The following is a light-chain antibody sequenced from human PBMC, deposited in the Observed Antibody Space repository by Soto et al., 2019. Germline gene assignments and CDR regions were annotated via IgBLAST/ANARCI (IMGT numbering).Light chain of an antibody. V-gene: IGKV3-20*01. J-gene: IGKJ4*01. CDR2: GAS. CDR1: ESVSRRY. Sequence: EIVLTQSPGTLSLSPGERATLSCRASESVSRRYLAWYQQKPGQAPRLLIFGASGRATGIPDRFSGSGSGTDFTLTISRLEPEDFAVYYCQQSGSSPLTFGGGTKVEIK. CDR3: QQSGSSPLT.